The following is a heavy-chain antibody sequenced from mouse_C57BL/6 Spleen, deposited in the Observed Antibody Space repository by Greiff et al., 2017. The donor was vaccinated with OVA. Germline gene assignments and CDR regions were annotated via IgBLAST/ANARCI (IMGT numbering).Heavy chain of an antibody. D-gene: IGHD2-1*01. CDR2: ISSGSSTI. CDR3: ARPYGNYDYYAMDY. J-gene: IGHJ4*01. Sequence: DVHLVESGGGLVKPGGSLKLSCAASGFTFSDYGMHWVRQAPEKGLEWVAYISSGSSTIYYADTVKGRFTISRDNAKNTLFLQMTSLRSEDTAMYYCARPYGNYDYYAMDYWGQGTSVTVSS. V-gene: IGHV5-17*01. CDR1: GFTFSDYG.